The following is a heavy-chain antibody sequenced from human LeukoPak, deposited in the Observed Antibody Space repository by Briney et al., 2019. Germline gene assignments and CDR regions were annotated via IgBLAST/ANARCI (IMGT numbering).Heavy chain of an antibody. J-gene: IGHJ6*02. D-gene: IGHD5-18*01. Sequence: SETLSLTCTVSGGSISSYYWSWIRQPPGKGLEWIGYIYYSGSTNYNPSLKSRVTISVDTSKNQFSLKLSSVTAADTAVYYCARDGGYSYGYHDYYYYYGMDVWGQGTTVTVSS. V-gene: IGHV4-59*01. CDR2: IYYSGST. CDR3: ARDGGYSYGYHDYYYYYGMDV. CDR1: GGSISSYY.